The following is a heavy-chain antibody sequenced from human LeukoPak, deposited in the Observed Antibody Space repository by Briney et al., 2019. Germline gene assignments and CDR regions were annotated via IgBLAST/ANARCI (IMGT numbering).Heavy chain of an antibody. V-gene: IGHV3-30*18. J-gene: IGHJ4*02. CDR3: AKGLRDYYDSSGYLV. D-gene: IGHD3-22*01. CDR1: GFTFSSYG. CDR2: ISYDGGNK. Sequence: GGSLRLSCAASGFTFSSYGMHWVRQAPGKGLEWVAVISYDGGNKYYADSVKGRFTISRDNSKNTLYLQMNSLRAEDTAVYYCAKGLRDYYDSSGYLVWGQGTLVTVSS.